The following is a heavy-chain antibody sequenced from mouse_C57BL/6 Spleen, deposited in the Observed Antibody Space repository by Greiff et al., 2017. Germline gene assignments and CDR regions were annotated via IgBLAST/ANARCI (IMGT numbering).Heavy chain of an antibody. CDR3: SRDYYGSTYWYLDV. Sequence: VQLQQSGPGLVQPSQRLSITCTVSGFSLTSYGVHWVRQSPGKGLEWLGVLWSGGSTDYNAAFISRLSICKDNSKSQVFFKMNSLQADDTAIYYCSRDYYGSTYWYLDVWGTGTTVTVSS. CDR2: LWSGGST. CDR1: GFSLTSYG. V-gene: IGHV2-2*01. J-gene: IGHJ1*03. D-gene: IGHD1-1*01.